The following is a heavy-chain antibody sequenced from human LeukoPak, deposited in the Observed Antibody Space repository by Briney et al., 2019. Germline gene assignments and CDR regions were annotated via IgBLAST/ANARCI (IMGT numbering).Heavy chain of an antibody. Sequence: GGSLRLSCADSEFSFSNYWMSWVRQAPGKGLEWVASIKQDGSEKHYVDSVKGRFTISRDNAKNSLYLQMNSLRAEDTAVYYCARDKIVGATYFDYWGQGTLVTVSS. CDR2: IKQDGSEK. CDR1: EFSFSNYW. CDR3: ARDKIVGATYFDY. D-gene: IGHD1-26*01. J-gene: IGHJ4*02. V-gene: IGHV3-7*01.